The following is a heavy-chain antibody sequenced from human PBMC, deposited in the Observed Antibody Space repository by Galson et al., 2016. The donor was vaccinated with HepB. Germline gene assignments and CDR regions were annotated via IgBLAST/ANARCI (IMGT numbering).Heavy chain of an antibody. V-gene: IGHV1-18*01. J-gene: IGHJ6*02. Sequence: SVKVSCTASGYSFTNYGVTWVRQAPGQGLEWVAWISAYNGNTKHAPEPQGRVTMTTDTSMATAYMELRSLRSDDTAVYYCARSSSGWFGYGMDVWGQGTTVTVSS. CDR3: ARSSSGWFGYGMDV. D-gene: IGHD6-19*01. CDR1: GYSFTNYG. CDR2: ISAYNGNT.